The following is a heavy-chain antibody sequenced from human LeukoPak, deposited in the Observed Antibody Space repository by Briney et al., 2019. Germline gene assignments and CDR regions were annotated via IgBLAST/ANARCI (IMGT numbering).Heavy chain of an antibody. J-gene: IGHJ6*03. V-gene: IGHV4-4*07. D-gene: IGHD1-14*01. CDR3: ARETRDYYYYYYMDV. CDR2: IYTSGST. Sequence: SETLSLTCTVSGGSISSYYWSWIRQPAGKGLEWIGRIYTSGSTNYNPSLKSRVTMSVDTSKNQFSLKLSSVTAADTAVYYCARETRDYYYYYYMDVWGKGTTVTISS. CDR1: GGSISSYY.